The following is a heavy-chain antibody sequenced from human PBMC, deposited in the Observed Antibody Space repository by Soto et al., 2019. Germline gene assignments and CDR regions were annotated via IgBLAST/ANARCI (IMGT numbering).Heavy chain of an antibody. J-gene: IGHJ6*02. CDR3: ARDSAVAGTGVLNYYYYGMDV. V-gene: IGHV4-4*02. Sequence: PSETLSLTCAVSGGSISSSNWWSWVRQPPGKGLEWIGEIYHSGSTNYNPSLKSRVTISVDKSKNQFSLKLSSVTAADTAVYYCARDSAVAGTGVLNYYYYGMDVWGQGTTVT. CDR1: GGSISSSNW. D-gene: IGHD6-19*01. CDR2: IYHSGST.